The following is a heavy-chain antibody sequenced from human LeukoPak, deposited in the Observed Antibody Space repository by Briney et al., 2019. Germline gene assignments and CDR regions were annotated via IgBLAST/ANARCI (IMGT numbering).Heavy chain of an antibody. CDR3: ARITHYDSSGYTY. J-gene: IGHJ4*02. CDR2: FNPNSGGT. D-gene: IGHD3-22*01. V-gene: IGHV1-2*02. Sequence: EASVKVSCKASGYIFTGYYIHWLRQAPGQGLEWMGWFNPNSGGTNYAQKFQGRVTMTRDTSISTAYMELSRLRSDDTAVYYCARITHYDSSGYTYWGQGTLVTVSS. CDR1: GYIFTGYY.